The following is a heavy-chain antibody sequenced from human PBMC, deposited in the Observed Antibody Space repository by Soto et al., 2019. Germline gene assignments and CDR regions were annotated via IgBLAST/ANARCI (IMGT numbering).Heavy chain of an antibody. Sequence: ESGGGLVQPGGSLRLSCAASGFTFSTYPMSWVRQAPGKGLEWVSGISGSGISTYYTDSVKGRFTISRDNSKNTVFLQMNSLRDEDTAVYYCVKPPVITASYYYYDMDVW. J-gene: IGHJ6*03. CDR2: ISGSGIST. D-gene: IGHD4-4*01. CDR1: GFTFSTYP. V-gene: IGHV3-23*01. CDR3: VKPPVITASYYYYDMDV.